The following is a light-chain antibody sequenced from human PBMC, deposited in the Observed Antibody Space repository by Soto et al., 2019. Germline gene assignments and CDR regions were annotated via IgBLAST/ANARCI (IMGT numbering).Light chain of an antibody. CDR1: QGVSRK. CDR3: QQYHTWPHT. J-gene: IGKJ4*01. V-gene: IGKV3-15*01. CDR2: GSS. Sequence: DIVMTQSPATLSVAPGERVTFSCRASQGVSRKLAWYQHKPGQAPRLLISGSSTGATGIPARFSGSGSGTEFTLTISSLQSEDCAIYYCQQYHTWPHTFGGGTKVEIK.